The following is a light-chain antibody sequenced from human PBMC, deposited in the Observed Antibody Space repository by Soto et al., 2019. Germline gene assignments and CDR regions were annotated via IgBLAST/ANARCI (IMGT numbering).Light chain of an antibody. Sequence: DIQMTQSPSTLSASVGDRVTITCRASQSISIWLAWYQQKPGTAPKLLIYKASSLESGVPSRFSGSGSGTEFTLTISSLQPDDFASYYCKQYNSYPSFGGGTKLEIK. CDR3: KQYNSYPS. V-gene: IGKV1-5*03. J-gene: IGKJ4*01. CDR2: KAS. CDR1: QSISIW.